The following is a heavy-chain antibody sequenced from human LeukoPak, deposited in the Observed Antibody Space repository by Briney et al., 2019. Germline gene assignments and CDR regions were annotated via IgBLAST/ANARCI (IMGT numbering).Heavy chain of an antibody. D-gene: IGHD4-17*01. CDR1: GGSISSSSHY. V-gene: IGHV4-39*06. CDR3: ARDEYGDFQGFDF. J-gene: IGHJ4*02. Sequence: SETLSLTCTVSGGSISSSSHYWGWIRQPPGKGLEWIGSIYYSGDTYYNPSLKSRVTISVDTSKNQFALKVTSVTAADTAVYYCARDEYGDFQGFDFWGQGTRVTVSS. CDR2: IYYSGDT.